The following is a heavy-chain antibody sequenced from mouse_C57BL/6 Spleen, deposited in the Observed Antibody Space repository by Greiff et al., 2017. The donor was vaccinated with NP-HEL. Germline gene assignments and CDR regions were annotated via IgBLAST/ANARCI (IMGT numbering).Heavy chain of an antibody. D-gene: IGHD1-1*01. CDR3: ARGYYGPSYWYFDV. V-gene: IGHV1-50*01. J-gene: IGHJ1*03. CDR1: GYTFTSYW. Sequence: QVQLQQSGAELVKPGASVKLSCKASGYTFTSYWMQWVKQRPGQGLEWIREIDPSDSYTNYNQKFKGKATLTVDTSSSTAYMQLSSLTSEDSAVYYCARGYYGPSYWYFDVWGTGTTVTVSS. CDR2: IDPSDSYT.